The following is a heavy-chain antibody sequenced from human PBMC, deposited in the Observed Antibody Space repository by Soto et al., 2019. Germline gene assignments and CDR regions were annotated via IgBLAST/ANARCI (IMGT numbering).Heavy chain of an antibody. V-gene: IGHV4-34*09. J-gene: IGHJ6*03. CDR1: GGSFRGYY. Sequence: SETLSLTCAVYGGSFRGYYWSRIRQPPGKGLEWIAEINHSGSTNCNPSLKSRVTISVDTSKNQFSLKLSSVTAADTAVYYCARIPVSYYDFWSGPIAPPVVRDYYYYMDVWGKGTTVTVSS. CDR3: ARIPVSYYDFWSGPIAPPVVRDYYYYMDV. CDR2: INHSGST. D-gene: IGHD3-3*01.